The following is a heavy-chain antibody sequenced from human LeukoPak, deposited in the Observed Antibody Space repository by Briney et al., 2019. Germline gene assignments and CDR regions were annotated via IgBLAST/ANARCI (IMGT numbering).Heavy chain of an antibody. Sequence: GASVKVSCKASGYTFTTYAMHWVRQAPGQGLEWMGWITPSGGTNYPQKFQGRVTMTRDTSISTAYMELSRLRSDDTAVYYCARDPGYCSGGSCFNWFDPWGQGTLVTVSS. V-gene: IGHV1-2*02. J-gene: IGHJ5*02. D-gene: IGHD2-15*01. CDR1: GYTFTTYA. CDR2: ITPSGGT. CDR3: ARDPGYCSGGSCFNWFDP.